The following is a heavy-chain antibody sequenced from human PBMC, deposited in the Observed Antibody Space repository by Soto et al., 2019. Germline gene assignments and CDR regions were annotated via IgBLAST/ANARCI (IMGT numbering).Heavy chain of an antibody. CDR1: EFNCSSYS. J-gene: IGHJ6*02. CDR3: ERGHFGVTMEL. CDR2: VNGGGDIT. Sequence: EVQLLESGVGLVQPGGSLRLSCAAAEFNCSSYSMIWFRQDPGKGLEWVSGVNGGGDITYYAGSVTGRFTIARDNSKNTLYLQLNSLRAEDTAVFYCERGHFGVTMELCGQGTTVTVSS. V-gene: IGHV3-23*01. D-gene: IGHD3-3*01.